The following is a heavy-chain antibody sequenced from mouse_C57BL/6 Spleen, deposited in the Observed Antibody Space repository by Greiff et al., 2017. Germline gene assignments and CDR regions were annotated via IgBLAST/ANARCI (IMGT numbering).Heavy chain of an antibody. CDR1: GFSLTSYG. CDR3: ARIGYPTYWYFDV. V-gene: IGHV2-2*01. J-gene: IGHJ1*03. Sequence: QVQLQQSGPGLVQPSQSLSITCTVSGFSLTSYGVHWVRQSPGKGLEWLGVIWSGGSTDYNAAFISRLSISKDNSKSQVFFKMNSLQADDTAIYYCARIGYPTYWYFDVWGTGTTVTVSS. D-gene: IGHD5-1-1*01. CDR2: IWSGGST.